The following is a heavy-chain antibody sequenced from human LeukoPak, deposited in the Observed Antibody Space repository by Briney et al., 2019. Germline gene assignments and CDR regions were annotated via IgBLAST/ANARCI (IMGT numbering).Heavy chain of an antibody. CDR1: GFTFSSYS. J-gene: IGHJ4*02. D-gene: IGHD3-16*01. CDR2: ISRTSEYI. CDR3: AGGGDFDY. V-gene: IGHV3-21*01. Sequence: SGGSLRLSCAASGFTFSSYSMNWVRQAPGKGLEWVSSISRTSEYIHYADSVRGRFAISRDNAKNSVYLQMNSLRAEDTAVYFCAGGGDFDYWGQGILVTVSA.